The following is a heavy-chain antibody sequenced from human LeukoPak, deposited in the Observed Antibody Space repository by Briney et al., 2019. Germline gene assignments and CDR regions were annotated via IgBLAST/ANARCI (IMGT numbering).Heavy chain of an antibody. CDR1: GFTFSSYG. V-gene: IGHV3-30*18. Sequence: GRSLRLSCAASGFTFSSYGMHWVRQAPGKGLEWVAVISYDGSNKYYADSVKGRFTISRDNSKNTLYLQMNSLRAEDTAVYYCAKLLWFGESHDYWGQGTLVPVSS. CDR2: ISYDGSNK. CDR3: AKLLWFGESHDY. J-gene: IGHJ4*02. D-gene: IGHD3-10*01.